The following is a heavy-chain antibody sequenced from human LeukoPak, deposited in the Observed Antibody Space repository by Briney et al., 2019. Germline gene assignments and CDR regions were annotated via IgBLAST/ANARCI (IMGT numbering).Heavy chain of an antibody. D-gene: IGHD3-3*01. CDR2: INHSGST. Sequence: ASETLSLTCAVYGGSFSGYYWSWIRQPPGKGLEWIGEINHSGSTNYNPSLKSRVTISVDTSKNQFSLKLSSVTAADTAVYYCAVVDFWSGSPADYWGQGTLVTVSS. V-gene: IGHV4-34*01. J-gene: IGHJ4*02. CDR3: AVVDFWSGSPADY. CDR1: GGSFSGYY.